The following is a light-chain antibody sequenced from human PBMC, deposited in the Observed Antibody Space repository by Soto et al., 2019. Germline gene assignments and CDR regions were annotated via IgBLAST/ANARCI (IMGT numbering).Light chain of an antibody. V-gene: IGKV3-11*01. CDR3: QQRSNGPPIT. Sequence: EIVLTQSPATLSLSQGERATLSCRASQSVSTYLAWYQQKPGQPPRLLIYDASNRATGIPARFSGSGSGTDFPLTINSLEPEDVAVYFCQQRSNGPPITFGQGTRLEIK. J-gene: IGKJ5*01. CDR1: QSVSTY. CDR2: DAS.